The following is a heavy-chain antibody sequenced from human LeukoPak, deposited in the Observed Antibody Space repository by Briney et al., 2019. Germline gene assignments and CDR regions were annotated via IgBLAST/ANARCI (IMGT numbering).Heavy chain of an antibody. V-gene: IGHV1-69*04. Sequence: SVKVSCKASGGTFSSYAISWVRQAPGQGLEWMGRIIPILGIANYAQKFQGRVTITADKSTSTAYMELSSLRSEDTAVYYCARPPLIYVFWMGYYSGFWLDPWAREPWSPSPQ. CDR2: IIPILGIA. J-gene: IGHJ5*02. CDR1: GGTFSSYA. CDR3: ARPPLIYVFWMGYYSGFWLDP. D-gene: IGHD3-3*01.